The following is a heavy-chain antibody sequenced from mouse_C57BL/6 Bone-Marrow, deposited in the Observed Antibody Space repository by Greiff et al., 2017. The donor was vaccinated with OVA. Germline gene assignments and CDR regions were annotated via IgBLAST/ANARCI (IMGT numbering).Heavy chain of an antibody. D-gene: IGHD2-2*01. CDR1: GYTFTSYW. Sequence: VHVKQSGTVLARPGASVKMSCKTSGYTFTSYWMHWVKQRPGQGLEWIGAIYPGNSDTSYNQKFKGKAKLTAVTSASTAYMELSSLTNEDSAVYYCTRGGIYYGSSWFAYWGQGTLVTVSA. J-gene: IGHJ3*01. CDR2: IYPGNSDT. CDR3: TRGGIYYGSSWFAY. V-gene: IGHV1-5*01.